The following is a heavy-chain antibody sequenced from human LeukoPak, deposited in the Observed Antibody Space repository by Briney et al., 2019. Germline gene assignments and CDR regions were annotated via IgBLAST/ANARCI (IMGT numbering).Heavy chain of an antibody. D-gene: IGHD4-17*01. CDR1: GFTFSNYA. J-gene: IGHJ4*02. CDR3: VKNDYGAYAHYFEY. CDR2: ISDSGGST. V-gene: IGHV3-23*01. Sequence: GGSLRLSCAASGFTFSNYAMSWVRQAPGKGLEWVSTISDSGGSTYYSDSVKGRFTISRDNSKNTLYLQMNSLRAEDTAVYYCVKNDYGAYAHYFEYWGQGTLVTVSS.